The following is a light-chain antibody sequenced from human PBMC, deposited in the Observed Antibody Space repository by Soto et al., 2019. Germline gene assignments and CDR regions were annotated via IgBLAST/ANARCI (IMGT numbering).Light chain of an antibody. CDR2: GAS. J-gene: IGKJ2*01. Sequence: EIVMTQSPDILSVSPGESASLSCWASQTVNTNLAWYQQKPGQAPRLLISGASTRATGVPVRFSGSGSGTEFTLNISSLQSEDLAIYYCQQYNDWPTFGQGTKLEIK. CDR3: QQYNDWPT. CDR1: QTVNTN. V-gene: IGKV3-15*01.